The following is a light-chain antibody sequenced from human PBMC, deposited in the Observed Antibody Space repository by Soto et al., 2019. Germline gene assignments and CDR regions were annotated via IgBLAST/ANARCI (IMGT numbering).Light chain of an antibody. V-gene: IGLV2-14*01. Sequence: QSALNQPASVSGSPGQSITISCTGTSSDVGGYNYVSWYQQHPGKAPKLMIYDVNSRPSGVSDRFSGSKSGNTASLTISGLQAEDEADYFCSSYTSSNTLYVLGAGTKVTVL. CDR3: SSYTSSNTLYV. CDR1: SSDVGGYNY. CDR2: DVN. J-gene: IGLJ1*01.